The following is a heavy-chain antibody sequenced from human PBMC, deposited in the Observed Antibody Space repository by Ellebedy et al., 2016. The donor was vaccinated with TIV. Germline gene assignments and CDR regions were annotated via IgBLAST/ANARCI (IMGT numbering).Heavy chain of an antibody. Sequence: GESLKISCAASGFTFSSYAMSWVRQAPGKGLEWVSALSGGGVSTYYADSVKGRFTISRDNSKNTLYLQMNILEDEDTAVYYCATGGRSLPSGSGWYWGYFAHWGQGTLVTVSS. D-gene: IGHD6-13*01. CDR2: LSGGGVST. CDR1: GFTFSSYA. V-gene: IGHV3-23*01. CDR3: ATGGRSLPSGSGWYWGYFAH. J-gene: IGHJ4*02.